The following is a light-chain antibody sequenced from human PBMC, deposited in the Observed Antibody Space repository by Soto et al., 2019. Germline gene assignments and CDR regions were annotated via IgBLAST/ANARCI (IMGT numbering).Light chain of an antibody. V-gene: IGKV1-39*01. CDR1: QSITSY. CDR2: TAA. Sequence: DIQMTQSPSSLSASVGDRVTITCRASQSITSYLNWYQQKPGKAPQLLISTAASLHSGVPARFSGSGSATDFTLTIIGLQPEDFATYYCQQSYSIPWTFGQGTRWIS. CDR3: QQSYSIPWT. J-gene: IGKJ1*01.